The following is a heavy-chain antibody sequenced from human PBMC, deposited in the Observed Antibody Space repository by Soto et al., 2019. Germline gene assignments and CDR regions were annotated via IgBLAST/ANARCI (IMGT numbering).Heavy chain of an antibody. V-gene: IGHV3-21*01. Sequence: GGSLRLSCAASGFTFSSYSMNWVRQAPGRGLEWVSSISSSSSYIYYADSVKGRFTISRDNAKNSLYLQMNSLRAEDTAVYYCARAGRYYYDSSGYYEADAFDIWGQGTMVTV. CDR1: GFTFSSYS. CDR2: ISSSSSYI. D-gene: IGHD3-22*01. CDR3: ARAGRYYYDSSGYYEADAFDI. J-gene: IGHJ3*02.